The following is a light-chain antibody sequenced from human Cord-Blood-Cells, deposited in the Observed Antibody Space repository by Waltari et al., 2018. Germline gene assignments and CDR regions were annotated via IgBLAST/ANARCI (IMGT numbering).Light chain of an antibody. V-gene: IGLV2-14*01. Sequence: QSALTQPASVSGSPGQSITISCTGTSSDVGGYNYVSWYQPHPGKAPKLMIYDVSKRPSGVSNRFSGSKSGNTASLTISGLQAEDEADYYCSSYTSSSTPYVVFGGGTKLTVL. J-gene: IGLJ2*01. CDR2: DVS. CDR1: SSDVGGYNY. CDR3: SSYTSSSTPYVV.